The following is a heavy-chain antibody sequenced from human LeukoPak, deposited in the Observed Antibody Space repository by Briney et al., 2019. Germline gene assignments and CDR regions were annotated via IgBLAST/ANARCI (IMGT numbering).Heavy chain of an antibody. Sequence: SETLSLTCTVSGGSISSSRYYWGWIRQPPGKGLEWIGSIYYSGSTYYNPSLKSRVTMSVDTSKNQFSLHLNSVTPEDTAVYYCARKRLSADSFDIWGQGTLVTVSS. D-gene: IGHD4/OR15-4a*01. CDR3: ARKRLSADSFDI. V-gene: IGHV4-39*01. CDR1: GGSISSSRYY. J-gene: IGHJ3*02. CDR2: IYYSGST.